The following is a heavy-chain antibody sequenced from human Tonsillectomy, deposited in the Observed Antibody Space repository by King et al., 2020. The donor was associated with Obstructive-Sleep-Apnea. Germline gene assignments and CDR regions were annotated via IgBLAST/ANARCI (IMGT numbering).Heavy chain of an antibody. CDR3: GSNYTGKYCIDY. CDR1: GFTFSNYA. D-gene: IGHD5-24*01. V-gene: IGHV3-30*01. CDR2: ISSDGNRK. Sequence: MQLVQSGGGVVQPGRSLRLSCVASGFTFSNYAVYWVRLAPGKGLEWVTYISSDGNRKYYADSVKGRFTISRDNSQNTCYLQLNNLRPEDTAVYYCGSNYTGKYCIDYWGQGTLVT. J-gene: IGHJ4*02.